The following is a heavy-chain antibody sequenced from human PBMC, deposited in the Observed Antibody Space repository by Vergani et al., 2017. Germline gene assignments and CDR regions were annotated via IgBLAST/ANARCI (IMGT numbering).Heavy chain of an antibody. J-gene: IGHJ6*02. Sequence: EVQLLESGGGLVQPGGSLRLSCAASGFTFSTYAMTWVRQAQGKGLEWVSTSSSDGGSTYYADSVKGRFTISRDNSKNTLSLQMNSLRAEDTAVYYCARLRIAAAGDYDYYYYYGMDVWGQGTTVTVSS. CDR2: SSSDGGST. D-gene: IGHD6-13*01. CDR3: ARLRIAAAGDYDYYYYYGMDV. CDR1: GFTFSTYA. V-gene: IGHV3-23*01.